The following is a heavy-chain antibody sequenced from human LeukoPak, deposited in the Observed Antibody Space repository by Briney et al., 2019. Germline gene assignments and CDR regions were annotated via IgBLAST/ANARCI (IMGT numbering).Heavy chain of an antibody. Sequence: SETLSLTCTVSGGSISSYYWSWIRQPPGKGLEWIGYIYYSGSTNYNPSLKSRVTISVDTSKNQFSLKLSSVTAADTAMYYCVKSNSRYQPWTLDIWGRGTMVTVSS. CDR3: VKSNSRYQPWTLDI. J-gene: IGHJ3*02. D-gene: IGHD2-2*01. CDR2: IYYSGST. CDR1: GGSISSYY. V-gene: IGHV4-59*01.